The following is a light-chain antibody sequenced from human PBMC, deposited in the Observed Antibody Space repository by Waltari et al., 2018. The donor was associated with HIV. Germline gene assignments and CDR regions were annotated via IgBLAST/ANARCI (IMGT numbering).Light chain of an antibody. J-gene: IGLJ2*01. CDR2: SNN. Sequence: QSVLTQPPSASGTPGQRVTISCSGSSSNIGSNTVNWYQQLPGTAPKLLIYSNNQRPSGVPDRVSGSKSGTSSSLAISGLQSEDEADYYCAAWDDSLNCRGVVFGGGTKLTVL. CDR1: SSNIGSNT. CDR3: AAWDDSLNCRGVV. V-gene: IGLV1-44*01.